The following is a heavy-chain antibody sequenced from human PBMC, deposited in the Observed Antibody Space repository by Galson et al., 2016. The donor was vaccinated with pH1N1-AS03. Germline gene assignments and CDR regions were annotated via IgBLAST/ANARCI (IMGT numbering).Heavy chain of an antibody. V-gene: IGHV1-69*05. D-gene: IGHD3-9*01. CDR3: ATAGNYFDIRRFDY. CDR2: VKGVFRTT. CDR1: GLTFSSYA. Sequence: SVKVSCKASGLTFSSYAISWVRQVPGQGLEWMGGVKGVFRTTNYAQKFQGRITITMDQSTGTAYMEVSSLRAEDTAVYYCATAGNYFDIRRFDYWGQGTPVTVFS. J-gene: IGHJ4*02.